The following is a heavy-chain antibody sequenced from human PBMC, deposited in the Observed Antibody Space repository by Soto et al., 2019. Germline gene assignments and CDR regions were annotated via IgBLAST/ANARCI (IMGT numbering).Heavy chain of an antibody. Sequence: QITLKESGPTRVKPTQTLTLTCTFSGFSLTTRPVGVAWIRQPPGKALEWLAVIYWDDDKRYSPSLKSRLNIAKDTSKHQVVHTMAYMDPVDTATYICAHRGYMNGNWDQGSLDHWGQGTLVTVSS. CDR2: IYWDDDK. D-gene: IGHD5-18*01. J-gene: IGHJ4*02. CDR1: GFSLTTRPVG. CDR3: AHRGYMNGNWDQGSLDH. V-gene: IGHV2-5*02.